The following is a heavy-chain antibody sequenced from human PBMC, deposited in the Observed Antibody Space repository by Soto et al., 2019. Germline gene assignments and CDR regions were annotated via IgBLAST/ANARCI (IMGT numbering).Heavy chain of an antibody. CDR1: GFSLSTSGVG. Sequence: QITLKESGPTLVKPTQTLTLTCTFSGFSLSTSGVGVGWIRQPPRKALEWLALIYWDEDKRYSPSLKSRLTISKDTSKNQVVLTMTNMDPVDTATYYCAHHGYYSYGLDVWGQGTTVTVSS. J-gene: IGHJ6*02. CDR3: AHHGYYSYGLDV. CDR2: IYWDEDK. V-gene: IGHV2-5*02.